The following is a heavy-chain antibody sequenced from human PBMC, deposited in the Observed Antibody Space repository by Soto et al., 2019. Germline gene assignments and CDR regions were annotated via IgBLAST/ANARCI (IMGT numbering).Heavy chain of an antibody. CDR1: GYTFTNYD. CDR2: ISAYNGNT. CDR3: ARVPPYSSSWYFDL. Sequence: QVQLVQSGAEVKKPGASVKVSCKASGYTFTNYDINWVRQAPGQGLEWMGWISAYNGNTNYAQKLQGRVTMTTDTSTSTAYMDLRSLRSDDTAVYYCARVPPYSSSWYFDLWGRGTLVTVSS. J-gene: IGHJ2*01. V-gene: IGHV1-18*01. D-gene: IGHD6-13*01.